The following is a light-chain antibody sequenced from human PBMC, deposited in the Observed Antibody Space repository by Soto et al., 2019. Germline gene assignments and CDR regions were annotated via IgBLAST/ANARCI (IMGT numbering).Light chain of an antibody. Sequence: VRTQPASVSGSPVQSITISCTVASSDVGGYNYVSWYQQHPGKAPKLMIYEVSNRPSGVSNRFSGSKSGNTASLTISGLQAEDEADYYCSSYTSSSTLVFGTGTKVTVL. CDR2: EVS. CDR1: SSDVGGYNY. CDR3: SSYTSSSTLV. J-gene: IGLJ1*01. V-gene: IGLV2-14*01.